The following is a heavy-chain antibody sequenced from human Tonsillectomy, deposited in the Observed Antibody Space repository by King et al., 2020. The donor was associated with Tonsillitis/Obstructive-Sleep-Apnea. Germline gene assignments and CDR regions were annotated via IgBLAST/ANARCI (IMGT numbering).Heavy chain of an antibody. D-gene: IGHD3-10*01. CDR1: GFIFRNAW. CDR2: IKSKTDGGTT. J-gene: IGHJ6*03. Sequence: QLVQSGGGLVKPGGSLRLSCVASGFIFRNAWMTWVRQAPGKGLEWVGHIKSKTDGGTTDYAAPVKGRFTMSRDDSRNTLYLQMNSLKTEDTAVYYCTTYYGSGDYSSYMDVWGKGTPVTVSS. CDR3: TTYYGSGDYSSYMDV. V-gene: IGHV3-15*01.